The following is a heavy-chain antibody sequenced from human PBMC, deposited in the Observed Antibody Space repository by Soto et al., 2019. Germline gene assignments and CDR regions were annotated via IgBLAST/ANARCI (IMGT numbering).Heavy chain of an antibody. J-gene: IGHJ4*02. CDR3: ASLPQQPVDF. D-gene: IGHD6-13*01. V-gene: IGHV3-11*06. Sequence: QVHLVESGGGLVKPGGSVRLSCAASGFTFSDYAISWVRQAPGQGLEWVSYISGSGAYTNYADTVKGRVTITRDNAKNTIYLQMNSLREEDPAVYYWASLPQQPVDFWGQGTLVTVSS. CDR2: ISGSGAYT. CDR1: GFTFSDYA.